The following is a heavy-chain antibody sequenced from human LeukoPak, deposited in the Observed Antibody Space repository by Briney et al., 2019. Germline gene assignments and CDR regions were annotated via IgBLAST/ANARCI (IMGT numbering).Heavy chain of an antibody. CDR1: GGTFSSYA. V-gene: IGHV1-69*05. CDR3: AGPKLWGLQH. D-gene: IGHD3-16*01. J-gene: IGHJ1*01. Sequence: SVKVSCEAAGGTFSSYAISWVRQAPGQGLEWMGGIIPIFGTADYAQKFQGRVTITTDESTSTAYMELSSLRSEDTAVYYCAGPKLWGLQHWGQGTLVTVSS. CDR2: IIPIFGTA.